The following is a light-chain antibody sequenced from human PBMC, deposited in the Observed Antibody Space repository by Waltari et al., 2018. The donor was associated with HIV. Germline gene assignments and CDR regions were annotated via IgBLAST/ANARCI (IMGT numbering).Light chain of an antibody. J-gene: IGLJ2*01. CDR3: ATWDDSRSAVV. Sequence: QSVLTQPPSASGTPGQKVTISCFGSSSNIGSHAVFGYQQLPGAAPKLLIHTNYQRPSGVPDRFSGSRSGTSASLAISGLRSEDEADYTCATWDDSRSAVVFGGGTKVNVL. V-gene: IGLV1-47*01. CDR1: SSNIGSHA. CDR2: TNY.